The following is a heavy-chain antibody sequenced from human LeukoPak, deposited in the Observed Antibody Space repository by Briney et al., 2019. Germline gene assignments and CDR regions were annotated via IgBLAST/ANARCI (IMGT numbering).Heavy chain of an antibody. CDR2: ISSGGSHI. D-gene: IGHD1-26*01. J-gene: IGHJ4*02. CDR1: GFTFSRNS. V-gene: IGHV3-21*04. Sequence: PGGSLRLSCAASGFTFSRNSMNWVRQAPGKGLEWVASISSGGSHIYYADSVKGRFTISRDNAKNSLYLQMNSLKASDTAMYYCASLMEVGATTTDYWGQGTLVTVSS. CDR3: ASLMEVGATTTDY.